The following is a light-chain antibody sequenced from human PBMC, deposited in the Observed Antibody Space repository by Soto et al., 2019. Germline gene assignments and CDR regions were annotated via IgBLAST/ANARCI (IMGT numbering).Light chain of an antibody. J-gene: IGKJ2*01. CDR2: DAS. CDR1: QSINSY. Sequence: EIVLTQSPATLSLSPGERATLSCRASQSINSYLAWYQQKPGQAPRLLIYDASNRATGIPARFSGSGSGTDFTLTISSLEPEDFAVYYCQQRSNWYTFGQGTKLEIK. CDR3: QQRSNWYT. V-gene: IGKV3-11*01.